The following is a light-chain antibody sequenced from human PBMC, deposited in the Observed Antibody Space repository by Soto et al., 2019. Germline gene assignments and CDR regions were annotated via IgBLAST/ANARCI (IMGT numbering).Light chain of an antibody. J-gene: IGKJ1*01. V-gene: IGKV1-5*03. CDR3: QYYKESST. Sequence: DIQMTQSPSTLSASVGDRVTITCRASQSISSWLAWYQQKPGRAPQLLIYQASSSEIGVPSRFSGSGSGTEFTLTISSLQPDDFATYYCQYYKESSTFGQGTRLEIK. CDR1: QSISSW. CDR2: QAS.